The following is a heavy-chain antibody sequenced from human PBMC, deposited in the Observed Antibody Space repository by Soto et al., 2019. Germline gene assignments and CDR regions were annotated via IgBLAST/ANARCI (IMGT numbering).Heavy chain of an antibody. CDR1: GGSVSSTSHY. CDR2: IYYSGST. Sequence: PSETLSLTCSVSGGSVSSTSHYWGWIRQPPGKGLEWIGNIYYSGSTYYNPSLKSRVTISVDTSKNQFSLKLSSVTAADTAVYYCARNKEKRTWYLLTDYWGQGTLVTVSS. D-gene: IGHD6-13*01. V-gene: IGHV4-39*01. CDR3: ARNKEKRTWYLLTDY. J-gene: IGHJ4*02.